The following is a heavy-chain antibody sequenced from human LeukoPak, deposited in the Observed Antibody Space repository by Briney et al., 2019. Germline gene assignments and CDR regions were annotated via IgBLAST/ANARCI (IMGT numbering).Heavy chain of an antibody. CDR3: ARDRMTTVTNDAFDI. D-gene: IGHD4-17*01. V-gene: IGHV3-11*04. CDR1: GFTFSDYY. CDR2: IGSSGTTV. J-gene: IGHJ3*02. Sequence: GGSLRLSCAASGFTFSDYYMSWIRQAPGKGLEWVSYIGSSGTTVYYADSVKGRFTISRDNAKNSLFLQMNSLRAEDTTVYYCARDRMTTVTNDAFDIWGQGTMVTVSS.